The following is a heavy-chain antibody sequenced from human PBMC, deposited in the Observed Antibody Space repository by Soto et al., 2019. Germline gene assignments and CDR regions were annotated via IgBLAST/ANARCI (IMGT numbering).Heavy chain of an antibody. Sequence: EVQLLESGGGLVQPGGSLRLSCAASGFAFSSYAMSWVRQAPGKGLEWVSAISGSGGSTYYADSVKGRFTISRDNSKNTLYLQMNSLRAEDTAVYYCLSLGGDYSPEYFQHWGQGTLVTVSS. CDR2: ISGSGGST. CDR3: LSLGGDYSPEYFQH. CDR1: GFAFSSYA. J-gene: IGHJ1*01. V-gene: IGHV3-23*01. D-gene: IGHD4-17*01.